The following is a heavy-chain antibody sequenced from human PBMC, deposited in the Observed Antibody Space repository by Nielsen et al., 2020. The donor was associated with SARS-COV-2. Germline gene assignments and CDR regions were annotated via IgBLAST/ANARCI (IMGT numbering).Heavy chain of an antibody. Sequence: GESLKISCAASGFTFSRYGMHWVRQAPGKGLEWVTFISFDGTNKYYADSVKGRFTISRDTSKNTLYLQMNSLRAEDTAVYYCAKHRWGHYYDSSDYWGQEPWSPSP. J-gene: IGHJ4*01. CDR1: GFTFSRYG. D-gene: IGHD3-22*01. CDR3: AKHRWGHYYDSSDY. CDR2: ISFDGTNK. V-gene: IGHV3-30*18.